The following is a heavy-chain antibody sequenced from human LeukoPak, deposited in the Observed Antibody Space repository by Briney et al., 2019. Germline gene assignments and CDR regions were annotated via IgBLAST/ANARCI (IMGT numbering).Heavy chain of an antibody. CDR3: AREVHHERFGEYIKWFDP. V-gene: IGHV4-30-4*07. J-gene: IGHJ5*02. D-gene: IGHD3-10*01. CDR2: IYYTGST. Sequence: PSETLSLTCAVSGGSISSGGYSWSWIRQPPGKGLEWIGYIYYTGSTYYNPSLKSRVTISVDTSKNRFSLKLTSLTAADTAVYYCAREVHHERFGEYIKWFDPWGQGTLVTVSS. CDR1: GGSISSGGYS.